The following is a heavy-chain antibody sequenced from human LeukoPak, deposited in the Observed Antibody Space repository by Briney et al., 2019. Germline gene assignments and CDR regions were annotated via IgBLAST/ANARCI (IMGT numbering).Heavy chain of an antibody. CDR1: GYTFTDYY. D-gene: IGHD2-21*01. V-gene: IGHV1-69-2*01. CDR3: ARSNGVVIANLKYYYYYMDV. CDR2: VDPEDGET. J-gene: IGHJ6*03. Sequence: ASVKVSCKVSGYTFTDYYMHWVQQAPGKGLEWMGLVDPEDGETIYAEKFQGRVTITADTSTDTAYMELSSLRSEDTAVYYCARSNGVVIANLKYYYYYMDVWGKGTTVTVSS.